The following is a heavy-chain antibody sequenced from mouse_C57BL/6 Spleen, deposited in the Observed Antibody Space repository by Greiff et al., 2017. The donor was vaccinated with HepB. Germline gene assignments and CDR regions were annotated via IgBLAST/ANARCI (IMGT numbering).Heavy chain of an antibody. V-gene: IGHV1-75*01. CDR3: ARGELRLLYAMDY. J-gene: IGHJ4*01. CDR1: GYTFTDYY. Sequence: VKLQESGPELVKPGASVKISCKASGYTFTDYYINWVKQRPGQGLEWIGWIFPGSGSTYYNEKFKGKATLTVDKSSSTAYMLLSSLTSEDSAVYFCARGELRLLYAMDYWGQGTSVTVSS. D-gene: IGHD3-2*02. CDR2: IFPGSGST.